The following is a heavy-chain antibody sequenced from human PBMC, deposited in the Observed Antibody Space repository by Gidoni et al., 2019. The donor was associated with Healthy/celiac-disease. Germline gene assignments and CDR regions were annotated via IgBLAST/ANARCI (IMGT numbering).Heavy chain of an antibody. CDR2: IYSGGST. CDR1: GFTVSSNY. J-gene: IGHJ4*02. D-gene: IGHD6-6*01. CDR3: ARESIATGFDY. Sequence: EVQLVESGGGLIQPGGSLRLSCASSGFTVSSNYMSWVGQAPGKGLEGGSVIYSGGSTDYADSGKGRFTIARDNSKNTLYLQMNSLRAEDTAVYYCARESIATGFDYWGQGTLVTVSS. V-gene: IGHV3-53*01.